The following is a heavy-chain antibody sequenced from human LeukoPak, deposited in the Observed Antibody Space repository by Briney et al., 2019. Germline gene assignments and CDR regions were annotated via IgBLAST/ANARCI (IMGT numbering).Heavy chain of an antibody. D-gene: IGHD3-9*01. V-gene: IGHV1-2*02. CDR1: GGTFNSYA. Sequence: ASVKVSCKASGGTFNSYAISWVRQAPGQGLEWMGWINPNSGGTNYAQKFQGSATMTRGTSISTAYMELSRRRSDDTAVYYCARDGIVDPDYDILTGYPNWFDPWGQGTLVTVSS. J-gene: IGHJ5*02. CDR3: ARDGIVDPDYDILTGYPNWFDP. CDR2: INPNSGGT.